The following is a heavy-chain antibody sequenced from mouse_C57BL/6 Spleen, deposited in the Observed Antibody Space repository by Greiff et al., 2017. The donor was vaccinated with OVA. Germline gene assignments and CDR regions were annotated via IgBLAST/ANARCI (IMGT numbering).Heavy chain of an antibody. Sequence: VQRVESGAELVRPGTSVKVSCKASGYAFTNYLIEWVKQRPGQGLEWIGVINPGSGGTNYNEKFKGKATLTADKSSSTAYMQLSSLTSEDSAVYFCARASSYLALDYWGQGTTLTVSS. CDR1: GYAFTNYL. CDR2: INPGSGGT. V-gene: IGHV1-54*01. J-gene: IGHJ2*01. D-gene: IGHD5-5*01. CDR3: ARASSYLALDY.